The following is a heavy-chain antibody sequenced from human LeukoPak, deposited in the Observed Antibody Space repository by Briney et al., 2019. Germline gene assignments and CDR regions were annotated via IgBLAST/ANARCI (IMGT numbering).Heavy chain of an antibody. CDR3: AHNWGGRYLQLDY. CDR2: IYWDDDM. D-gene: IGHD1-1*01. CDR1: GFSLTTNGMG. J-gene: IGHJ4*02. V-gene: IGHV2-5*02. Sequence: SGPTLVKPTQTLTLTCTFSGFSLTTNGMGVGWIRQPPGKALEWLGIIYWDDDMRYSPSLKSRLTLTKDTSKNQVVLTMTSMDPVDTATYYCAHNWGGRYLQLDYWGQGTLVTVSS.